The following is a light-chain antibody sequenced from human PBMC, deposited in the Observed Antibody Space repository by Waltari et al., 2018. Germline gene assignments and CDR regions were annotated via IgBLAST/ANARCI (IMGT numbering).Light chain of an antibody. V-gene: IGKV1-12*01. J-gene: IGKJ4*01. Sequence: DIQMTQSPSSVSTSVGDRVTITCRASQSISSWLAWYQKKPGKAPNLLIYGASNLQSGVPSRFSGSGSGTDFTLTISSLQPEDFATYYCQQANSFPLFGGGTKVEIK. CDR3: QQANSFPL. CDR1: QSISSW. CDR2: GAS.